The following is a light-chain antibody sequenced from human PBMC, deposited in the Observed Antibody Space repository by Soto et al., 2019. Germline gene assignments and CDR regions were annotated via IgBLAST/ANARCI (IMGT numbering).Light chain of an antibody. Sequence: EIVLTQSPGTGSLSPGERATLSCRASQSVSSSYLAWYQQKPGQAPRLLVYGASSRATGIPDRFSGSGSGTDFTLTISRLEPEDFAVYYCQQYGSSRTFGQGTKVDIK. J-gene: IGKJ1*01. CDR2: GAS. CDR3: QQYGSSRT. V-gene: IGKV3-20*01. CDR1: QSVSSSY.